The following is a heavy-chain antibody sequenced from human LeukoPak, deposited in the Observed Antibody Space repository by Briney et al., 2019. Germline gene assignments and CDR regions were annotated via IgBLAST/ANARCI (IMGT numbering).Heavy chain of an antibody. J-gene: IGHJ6*02. D-gene: IGHD2/OR15-2a*01. CDR1: GYTFTTYW. CDR2: IYPDDSDV. V-gene: IGHV5-51*01. Sequence: GESLKISCQASGYTFTTYWIGWVRQMPGKGLEWMAIIYPDDSDVRYSPSFQGQVTISADKSINTAYLQWSSLKASDTAMYYCARLFLATGGMDVWGQGTTVTVSS. CDR3: ARLFLATGGMDV.